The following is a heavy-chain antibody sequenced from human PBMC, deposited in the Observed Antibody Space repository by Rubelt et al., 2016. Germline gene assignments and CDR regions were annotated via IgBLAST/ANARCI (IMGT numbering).Heavy chain of an antibody. Sequence: GLEWIGVINPQTENRGYAETFDDRVTFTRDMSTRTVYMEVTSLRSDDTAVYYCARDVAVADREDYFGLWGQGTPITVSA. V-gene: IGHV1-46*01. J-gene: IGHJ4*02. D-gene: IGHD6-19*01. CDR2: INPQTENR. CDR3: ARDVAVADREDYFGL.